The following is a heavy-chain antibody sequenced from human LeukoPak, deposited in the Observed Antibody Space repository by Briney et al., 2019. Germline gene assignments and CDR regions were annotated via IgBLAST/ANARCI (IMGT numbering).Heavy chain of an antibody. CDR3: ARVQEDYGDLDFDY. V-gene: IGHV4-34*01. Sequence: SETLSLTCAVYGGSFSGYYWSWIRQPPGKGLEWIGEINHSGSTNYNPSLKSRVTISVDTSKNQFSLRLSSVTAADTAVYYCARVQEDYGDLDFDYWGQGTLVTVSS. J-gene: IGHJ4*02. CDR1: GGSFSGYY. D-gene: IGHD4-17*01. CDR2: INHSGST.